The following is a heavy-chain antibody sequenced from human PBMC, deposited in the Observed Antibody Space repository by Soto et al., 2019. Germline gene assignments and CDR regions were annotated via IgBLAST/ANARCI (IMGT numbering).Heavy chain of an antibody. D-gene: IGHD5-12*01. CDR1: GFTFSGSA. CDR2: IRNRANNHAT. Sequence: EVRLVESGGDLVQPGGSLKLSCAASGFTFSGSAMHWVRQASGKGLEWVGRIRNRANNHATIYSESVEGRFTISRDDSKNTLYLQMNSLKAEDTAVYYCLRLTESGPLYWGQGTLVTVSS. V-gene: IGHV3-73*01. J-gene: IGHJ4*02. CDR3: LRLTESGPLY.